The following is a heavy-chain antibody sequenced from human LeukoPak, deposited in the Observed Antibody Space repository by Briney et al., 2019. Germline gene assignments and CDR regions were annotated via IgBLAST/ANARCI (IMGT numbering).Heavy chain of an antibody. CDR1: GFTFSSYG. CDR3: ARRNIAAAALDY. V-gene: IGHV3-23*01. CDR2: ISGSGGST. Sequence: QPGGSLRLSCAASGFTFSSYGMHWVRHAPGKGLEGVSAISGSGGSTYYADSVKGRFTISRDNSKNTLYLQMNSLRAEDTAVYYCARRNIAAAALDYWGQGTLVTVSS. J-gene: IGHJ4*02. D-gene: IGHD6-13*01.